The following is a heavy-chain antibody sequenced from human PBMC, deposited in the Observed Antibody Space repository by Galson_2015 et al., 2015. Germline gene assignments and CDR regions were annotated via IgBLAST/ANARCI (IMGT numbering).Heavy chain of an antibody. V-gene: IGHV4-38-2*01. Sequence: LSLTCVVSGYSISSGYYWGWIRQPPGKGLEWIGSIYHSGTYHNPSLKSRVIISVDTSKNQFSLKLSSVTAADTAVYYCARGFKARGRITIFGVVTGGMDVWGQGTTVTVSS. CDR3: ARGFKARGRITIFGVVTGGMDV. D-gene: IGHD3-3*01. J-gene: IGHJ6*02. CDR1: GYSISSGYY. CDR2: IYHSGT.